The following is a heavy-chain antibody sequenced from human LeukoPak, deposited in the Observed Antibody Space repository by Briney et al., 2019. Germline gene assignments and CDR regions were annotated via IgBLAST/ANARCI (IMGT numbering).Heavy chain of an antibody. CDR1: GGSISSYY. D-gene: IGHD6-13*01. CDR2: IYYSGST. J-gene: IGHJ4*02. CDR3: ARGYSSSWYYFDY. V-gene: IGHV4-59*08. Sequence: SETLSLTCTVSGGSISSYYWSWIRQPPGKGLEWIGYIYYSGSTNYNPSLKSRVTISVDTSKNQFSLKLSSVTAADTAVYYCARGYSSSWYYFDYWGQGALVTVSS.